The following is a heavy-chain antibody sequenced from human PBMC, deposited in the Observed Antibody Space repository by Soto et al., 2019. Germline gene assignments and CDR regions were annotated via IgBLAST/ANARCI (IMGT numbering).Heavy chain of an antibody. V-gene: IGHV3-23*01. CDR1: GFTFSSYA. J-gene: IGHJ4*02. D-gene: IGHD4-17*01. Sequence: PGGSLRLSCAASGFTFSSYAMSWVRQAPGKGLEWVSAISGSGGSTYYADPVKGRFTISRDNSKNTLYLQMNSLRAEDTAVYYCAKRRSTVDSRQDFDYWGQGTLVTVSS. CDR2: ISGSGGST. CDR3: AKRRSTVDSRQDFDY.